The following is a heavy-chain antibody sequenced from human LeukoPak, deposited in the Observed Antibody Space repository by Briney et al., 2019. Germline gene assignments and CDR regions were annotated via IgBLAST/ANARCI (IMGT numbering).Heavy chain of an antibody. CDR3: ARYYYYYGMDV. Sequence: SETLSLTCTVSGGSISSYYWSWIRQPPGKGLEWIGYIYYSGSTNYNPSLKSRVTISVDTSTTPFSLKLSSVTAADTAVYYCARYYYYYGMDVWGQGTTVTVSS. CDR1: GGSISSYY. V-gene: IGHV4-59*08. CDR2: IYYSGST. J-gene: IGHJ6*02.